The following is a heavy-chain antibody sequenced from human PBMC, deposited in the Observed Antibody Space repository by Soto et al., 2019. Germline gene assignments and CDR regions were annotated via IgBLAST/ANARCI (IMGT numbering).Heavy chain of an antibody. V-gene: IGHV1-24*01. J-gene: IGHJ6*02. CDR2: FDPEDGET. CDR3: ATAGSTMVRGVKFYYYYYYGMDV. Sequence: ASVKVSFKVSGYTLTELSMHWLRQAPGKGLEWMGGFDPEDGETIYAQKFQGRVTMTEDTSTDTAYMELSSLRSEDTAVYYCATAGSTMVRGVKFYYYYYYGMDVWGQGTTVTVSS. D-gene: IGHD3-10*01. CDR1: GYTLTELS.